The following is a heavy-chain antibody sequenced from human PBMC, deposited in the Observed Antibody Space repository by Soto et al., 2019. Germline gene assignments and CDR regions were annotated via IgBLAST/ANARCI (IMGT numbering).Heavy chain of an antibody. CDR2: MNPNSGNT. D-gene: IGHD6-6*01. V-gene: IGHV1-8*01. Sequence: ASVKVSCKASGYTFTSYDINWVRQATGQGLEWMGWMNPNSGNTGYAQKFQGRVTMTRNTSISTAYMELSSLRSEDTAVYYCVRASSSTYYYGMDVWGQGTTVTVSS. CDR3: VRASSSTYYYGMDV. J-gene: IGHJ6*02. CDR1: GYTFTSYD.